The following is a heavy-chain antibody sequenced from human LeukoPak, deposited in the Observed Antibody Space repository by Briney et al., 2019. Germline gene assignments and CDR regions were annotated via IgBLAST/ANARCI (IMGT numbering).Heavy chain of an antibody. CDR3: ARGEYIRYYFDY. J-gene: IGHJ4*02. Sequence: SETLSLTCTVSGGSISSSSYYWGWIRQPPGKGLEWIGSIYYSGSTYYNPSLKSRVTISVDTSKNQFSLKLSSVTAADTAVYYCARGEYIRYYFDYWGQGTLVTVSS. CDR2: IYYSGST. D-gene: IGHD6-6*01. V-gene: IGHV4-39*07. CDR1: GGSISSSSYY.